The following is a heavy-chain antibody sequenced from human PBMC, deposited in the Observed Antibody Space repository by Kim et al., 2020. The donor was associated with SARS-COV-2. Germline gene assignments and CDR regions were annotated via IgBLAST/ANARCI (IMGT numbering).Heavy chain of an antibody. Sequence: SVKVSCKASGCTFSSYSISWVRQAPGQGLEWMGGIIPIFGTANYAQKFQGRVTITADESTSTAYMELSSLRSEDTAVYYCARSGGWVLNYGDYVGSWFDPWGQGSLVTVSS. J-gene: IGHJ5*02. V-gene: IGHV1-69*13. CDR2: IIPIFGTA. CDR3: ARSGGWVLNYGDYVGSWFDP. CDR1: GCTFSSYS. D-gene: IGHD4-17*01.